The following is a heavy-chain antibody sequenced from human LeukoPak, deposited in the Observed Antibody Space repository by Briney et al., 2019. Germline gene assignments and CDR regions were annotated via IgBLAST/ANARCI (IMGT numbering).Heavy chain of an antibody. J-gene: IGHJ4*02. CDR2: ISSTYDK. Sequence: GGSLRLSCAASGFIFSPYAMNWVRQARGRGLEWVSYISSTYDKYYSDSMSGRFTISRDNTKISVYLQMNSLRGEDTAVYYCARDHYWGFDCWGQGTLVAVSS. CDR3: ARDHYWGFDC. D-gene: IGHD3-16*01. CDR1: GFIFSPYA. V-gene: IGHV3-48*01.